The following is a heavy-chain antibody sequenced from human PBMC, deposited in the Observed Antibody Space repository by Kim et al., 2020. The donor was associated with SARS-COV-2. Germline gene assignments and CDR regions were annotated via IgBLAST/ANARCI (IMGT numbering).Heavy chain of an antibody. V-gene: IGHV3-20*04. J-gene: IGHJ2*01. CDR2: INWNGGRT. CDR1: GFTFDDYG. CDR3: ARDGSLWCSTTEPGWYFDL. D-gene: IGHD4-17*01. Sequence: GGSLRLSCAASGFTFDDYGMSWVRQAPGKGLEWVSGINWNGGRTGYADSVKGRFTISRDNAKNSLYLQMNSLRAEDTALYYCARDGSLWCSTTEPGWYFDLWGRGTLVTVSS.